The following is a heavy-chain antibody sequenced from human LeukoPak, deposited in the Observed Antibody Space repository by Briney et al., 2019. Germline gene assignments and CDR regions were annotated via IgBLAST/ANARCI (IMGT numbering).Heavy chain of an antibody. J-gene: IGHJ4*02. Sequence: GASVKVSCKASGYTFTSYYMHWVRQAPGQGLEWMRIINPSGGSTSYAQKFQGRVTTTTDTSTSTAYMELRSLRSDDTAVYYCARSDRYNWNTDLDYWGQGTLVTVSS. CDR2: INPSGGST. D-gene: IGHD1-1*01. V-gene: IGHV1-46*01. CDR3: ARSDRYNWNTDLDY. CDR1: GYTFTSYY.